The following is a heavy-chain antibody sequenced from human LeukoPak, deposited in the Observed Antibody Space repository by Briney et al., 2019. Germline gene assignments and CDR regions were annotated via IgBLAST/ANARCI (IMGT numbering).Heavy chain of an antibody. CDR1: GYTFTGYY. J-gene: IGHJ4*02. Sequence: ASVKVSCKASGYTFTGYYMHWVRQAPGQGLEWMGWINRNSGGTNYAQKFQGRVTMTRDTSISTAYMELSRLRSDDTAVYYCARSLGTYDSSGSPLDYWGQGTLVTVSS. CDR2: INRNSGGT. D-gene: IGHD3-22*01. V-gene: IGHV1-2*02. CDR3: ARSLGTYDSSGSPLDY.